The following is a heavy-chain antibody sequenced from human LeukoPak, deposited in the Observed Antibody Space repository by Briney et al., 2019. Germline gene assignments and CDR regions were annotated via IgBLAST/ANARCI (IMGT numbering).Heavy chain of an antibody. CDR2: VNPGNGNT. CDR3: ARGTTVMVTY. J-gene: IGHJ4*02. D-gene: IGHD5-18*01. V-gene: IGHV1-3*01. Sequence: ASVKVSCKASGYTFTSYAMHWVRQAPGQRLEWMGWVNPGNGNTQYSQKFQDRVTISRDTSASTAYLELSSLRSEDTAVYYCARGTTVMVTYWGQGTLGTVSP. CDR1: GYTFTSYA.